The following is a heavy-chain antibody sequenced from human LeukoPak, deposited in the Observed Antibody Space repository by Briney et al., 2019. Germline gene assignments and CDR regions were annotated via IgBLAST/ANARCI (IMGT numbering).Heavy chain of an antibody. CDR2: IHYSGST. J-gene: IGHJ4*02. D-gene: IGHD3-22*01. Sequence: PSETLSLTCAVSGGSISRYYWNWIRQPPGERLEWIGWIHYSGSTAYNPSLESRVTMSVDTSKNHISLKMTSVTASDTATYYCARWGYFDSSAYFVVDYWGQGVLSPSPQ. CDR3: ARWGYFDSSAYFVVDY. CDR1: GGSISRYY. V-gene: IGHV4-59*01.